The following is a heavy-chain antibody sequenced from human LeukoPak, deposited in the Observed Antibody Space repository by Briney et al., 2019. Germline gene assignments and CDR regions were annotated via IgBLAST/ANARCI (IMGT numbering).Heavy chain of an antibody. V-gene: IGHV4-59*11. CDR2: VHHSGST. CDR3: ARVGGTNYYYYGMDV. CDR1: GGSITSLY. J-gene: IGHJ6*02. Sequence: SETLSLTCTVSGGSITSLYWSWLRQSPGKGLEWIGYVHHSGSTNYNPSLKSRVTISVDTSKNQFSLKLSSVTAADTAVYYCARVGGTNYYYYGMDVWGQGTTVTVSS. D-gene: IGHD1-1*01.